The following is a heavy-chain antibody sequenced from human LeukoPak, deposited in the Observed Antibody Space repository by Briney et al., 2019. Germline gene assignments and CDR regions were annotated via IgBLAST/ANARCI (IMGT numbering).Heavy chain of an antibody. J-gene: IGHJ5*02. D-gene: IGHD6-19*01. CDR3: ARDGFEVAGAFDP. Sequence: SETLSLTCTVSGGSISSYYWSWIRQPPGKGLEWIGYIYYSGSTNYNPSLKSRVTISVDTSKNQFSLKLSSVTAADTAVYYCARDGFEVAGAFDPWGQGTLVTVSS. CDR2: IYYSGST. CDR1: GGSISSYY. V-gene: IGHV4-59*01.